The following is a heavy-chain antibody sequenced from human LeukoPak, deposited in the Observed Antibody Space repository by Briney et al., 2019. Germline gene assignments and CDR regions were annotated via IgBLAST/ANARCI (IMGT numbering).Heavy chain of an antibody. D-gene: IGHD1-26*01. CDR2: INPNSGGT. CDR3: ARGATYDAFDI. CDR1: GYTFTGYY. J-gene: IGHJ3*02. V-gene: IGHV1-2*02. Sequence: GASVKVSCKASGYTFTGYYMHWVRQAPGQGLEWMGWINPNSGGTNYAQKFQGRVTMTMDTSISTVYMDLSRLRSDDTAVYYCARGATYDAFDIWGQGTMVTVSS.